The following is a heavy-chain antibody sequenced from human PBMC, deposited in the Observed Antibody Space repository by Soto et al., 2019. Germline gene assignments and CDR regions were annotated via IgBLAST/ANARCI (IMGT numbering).Heavy chain of an antibody. CDR2: ISHDESKR. J-gene: IGHJ6*01. D-gene: IGHD3-22*01. V-gene: IGHV3-30*18. CDR3: AKRKYSDSSYGIGG. Sequence: FRHYVMQWLSPSPSNGLEWVAIISHDESKRDYVYSVKGRFCVSRYNCKSRVCLQMNSLRTEDTAVYSLAKRKYSDSSYGIGGWQRGTRGTVAS. CDR1: FRHYV.